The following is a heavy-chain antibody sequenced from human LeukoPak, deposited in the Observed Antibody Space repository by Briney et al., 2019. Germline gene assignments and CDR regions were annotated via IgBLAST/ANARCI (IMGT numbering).Heavy chain of an antibody. CDR1: GFTLSNAY. J-gene: IGHJ4*02. Sequence: GGSLRLSCATSGFTLSNAYINWVRQAPGKGLEWVGRIKYKADGGTTDFAAPVKGRFTISRDDSRNTVYLQMNSLKTEDTALYYCASQPDPREYAYYCDLWGEGTLVTVST. V-gene: IGHV3-15*01. CDR2: IKYKADGGTT. CDR3: ASQPDPREYAYYCDL. D-gene: IGHD1-14*01.